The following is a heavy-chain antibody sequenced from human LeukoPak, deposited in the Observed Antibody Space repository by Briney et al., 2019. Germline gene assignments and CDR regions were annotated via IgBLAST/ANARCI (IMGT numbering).Heavy chain of an antibody. Sequence: GGSLRLSCAASGFTFSSYGMSWVRQAPGKGLEWVSVIYSDGSTYYADSVKGRFTISRDNSKNTLYLQMNSLRAEDTAVYYCASYGGDSDFDYWGQGTLVTVSS. CDR1: GFTFSSYG. CDR2: IYSDGST. CDR3: ASYGGDSDFDY. D-gene: IGHD4-23*01. V-gene: IGHV3-53*01. J-gene: IGHJ4*02.